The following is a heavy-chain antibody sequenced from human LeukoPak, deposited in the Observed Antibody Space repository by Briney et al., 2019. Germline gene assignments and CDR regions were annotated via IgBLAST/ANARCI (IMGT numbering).Heavy chain of an antibody. Sequence: GASVKVSCKASGYTFTSYGISWVRQAPGKGLEWVSVIYSGGSTYYADSVKGRFAISRDNSKNTLYLQMNSLRAEDTAVYYCARVGDYDFWSGYYMPYWGQGTLVTVSS. J-gene: IGHJ4*02. CDR2: IYSGGST. CDR1: GYTFTSYG. CDR3: ARVGDYDFWSGYYMPY. D-gene: IGHD3-3*01. V-gene: IGHV3-66*01.